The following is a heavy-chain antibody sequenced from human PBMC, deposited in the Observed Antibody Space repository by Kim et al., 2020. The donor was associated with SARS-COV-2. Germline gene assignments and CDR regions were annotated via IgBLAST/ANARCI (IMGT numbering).Heavy chain of an antibody. Sequence: SVRGRFTISRDNAKNSLYLQMNSLRAEDTAVYYCAREVSSGWYGTGCFDYWGQGTLVTVSS. V-gene: IGHV3-21*01. CDR3: AREVSSGWYGTGCFDY. J-gene: IGHJ4*02. D-gene: IGHD6-19*01.